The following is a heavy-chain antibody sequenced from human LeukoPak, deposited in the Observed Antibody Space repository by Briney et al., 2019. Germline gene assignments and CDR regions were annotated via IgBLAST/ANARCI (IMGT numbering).Heavy chain of an antibody. CDR3: VRALQYYYDSSGYHYQH. D-gene: IGHD3-22*01. Sequence: SETLSLTCTVSGGSISSSSYYWGWIRQPPGKGLEWIGSIYYSGSTYYNPSLKSRVTISVDTSKNQFSLKLSSVTAADTAVYYCVRALQYYYDSSGYHYQHWGQGTLVTVSS. J-gene: IGHJ1*01. V-gene: IGHV4-39*01. CDR1: GGSISSSSYY. CDR2: IYYSGST.